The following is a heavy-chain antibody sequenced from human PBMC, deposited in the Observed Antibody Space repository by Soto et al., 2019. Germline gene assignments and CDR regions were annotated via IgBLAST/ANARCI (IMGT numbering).Heavy chain of an antibody. CDR1: GGSFSGYY. Sequence: PSETLSLTCAVYGGSFSGYYWSWIRQPPGKGLEWIGEINHSGSTNYNPSLKSRVTISVDTSKNQFSLKLSSVTAADTAVYYCARGRRREAARLPYYYYYGMDVWGQGTTVTAP. CDR3: ARGRRREAARLPYYYYYGMDV. D-gene: IGHD6-6*01. V-gene: IGHV4-34*01. CDR2: INHSGST. J-gene: IGHJ6*02.